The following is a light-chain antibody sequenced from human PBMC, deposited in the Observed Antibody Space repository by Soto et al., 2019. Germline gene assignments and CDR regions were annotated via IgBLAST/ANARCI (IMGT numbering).Light chain of an antibody. CDR2: GSS. CDR1: QSVSNNY. CDR3: QQYGSSPQT. J-gene: IGKJ1*01. Sequence: EIVLTQSAGTLSLSPGERATLSCRASQSVSNNYLAWYQQKPGQAPRLLISGSSNRAPGIPERFSGSGSGTEFTLTISRLEPENFAVYYCQQYGSSPQTFGQGTKVDIK. V-gene: IGKV3-20*01.